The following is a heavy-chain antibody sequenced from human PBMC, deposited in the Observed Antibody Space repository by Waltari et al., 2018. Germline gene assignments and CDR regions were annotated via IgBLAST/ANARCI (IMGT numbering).Heavy chain of an antibody. CDR3: ASSPKEGY. J-gene: IGHJ4*02. CDR1: GFTVNNYY. CDR2: IFSGGNT. Sequence: EVQLVESGGDLIQPGGSLRVSGAASGFTVNNYYMIWVRQAPGKGLEWVSLIFSGGNTFYADSVRGRFTISRDSSKNTLYLQMNSLRTEDTAVYYCASSPKEGYWGQGTLVTVSS. V-gene: IGHV3-53*01.